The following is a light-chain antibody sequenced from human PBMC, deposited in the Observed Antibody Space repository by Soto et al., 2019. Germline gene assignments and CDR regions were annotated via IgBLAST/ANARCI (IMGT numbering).Light chain of an antibody. V-gene: IGLV2-14*01. J-gene: IGLJ1*01. CDR2: EVS. CDR3: SSYTGSSTYV. CDR1: SSDVGGYNY. Sequence: QSVLTQPASVSGSAGQSIAISCTGTSSDVGGYNYVSWCQQHPGKAPKLLLSEVSKRPSGVSDRFSGSKSGNTASLTISGLQTQDEADYYCSSYTGSSTYVFGTGTKVTVL.